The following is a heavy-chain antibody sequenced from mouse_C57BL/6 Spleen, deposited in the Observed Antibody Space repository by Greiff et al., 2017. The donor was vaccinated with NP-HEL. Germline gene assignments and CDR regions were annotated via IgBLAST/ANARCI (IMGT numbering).Heavy chain of an antibody. D-gene: IGHD2-3*01. CDR1: GYTFTDYY. V-gene: IGHV1-19*01. Sequence: EVQLQQSGPVLVKPGASVKMSCKASGYTFTDYYMNWVKQSHGKSLEWIGVINPYNGGTSYNQKFKGKATLTVDKSSSTAYMELNSLTSEDSAVYYCARGGLLYAMDYWGQGTSVTVSS. CDR2: INPYNGGT. J-gene: IGHJ4*01. CDR3: ARGGLLYAMDY.